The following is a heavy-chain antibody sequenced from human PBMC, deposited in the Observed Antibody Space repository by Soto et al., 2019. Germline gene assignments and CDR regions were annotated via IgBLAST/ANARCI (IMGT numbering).Heavy chain of an antibody. J-gene: IGHJ4*02. CDR2: IIPIFGTG. D-gene: IGHD6-13*01. V-gene: IGHV1-69*12. CDR3: ATRGPYSSSWLRFDY. Sequence: QVQLMQSGAEVKKPGSSVKVSCKASGGTFSSYAISWVRQAPGQGLEWMGGIIPIFGTGNYAQKYQGRVTITADESTSTAYMELSSLRSEDTAVYYCATRGPYSSSWLRFDYWGQGTLVTVSS. CDR1: GGTFSSYA.